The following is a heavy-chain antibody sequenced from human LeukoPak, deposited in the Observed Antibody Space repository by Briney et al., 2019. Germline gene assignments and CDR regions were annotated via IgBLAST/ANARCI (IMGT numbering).Heavy chain of an antibody. CDR1: GGTFSSYA. V-gene: IGHV1-69*13. CDR3: AGVYSSSWYSHWYFDL. CDR2: IIPIFGTA. Sequence: ASVKVSCKASGGTFSSYAISWVRQAPGQGLEWMGGIIPIFGTANYAQKFQGRVTITADESTSTAYMELSSLRSEDTAVYYCAGVYSSSWYSHWYFDLWGRGTLVTVSS. D-gene: IGHD6-13*01. J-gene: IGHJ2*01.